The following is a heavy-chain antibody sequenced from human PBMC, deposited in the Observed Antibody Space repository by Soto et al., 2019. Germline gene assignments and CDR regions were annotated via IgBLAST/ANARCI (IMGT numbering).Heavy chain of an antibody. CDR1: GGSFSGYY. CDR3: ARGEGIAAAGKGSPNWLDP. J-gene: IGHJ5*02. Sequence: SETLSLTCAVYGGSFSGYYWSWIRQPPGKGLEWIGEINHSGSTNYNPSLKSRVTISVDTSKNQFSLKLSSVTAADTAVYYCARGEGIAAAGKGSPNWLDPWGQGTLVTVSS. V-gene: IGHV4-34*01. D-gene: IGHD6-13*01. CDR2: INHSGST.